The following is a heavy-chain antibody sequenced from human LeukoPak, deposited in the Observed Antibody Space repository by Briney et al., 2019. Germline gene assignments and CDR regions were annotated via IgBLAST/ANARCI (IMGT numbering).Heavy chain of an antibody. J-gene: IGHJ4*02. V-gene: IGHV3-72*01. CDR3: ATKRSGPRGFFDY. CDR2: SRSKTNRYTT. CDR1: GFTFSDHY. D-gene: IGHD3-3*01. Sequence: GGSLRLSCAASGFTFSDHYLDWVRQAPGKGLEWVGRSRSKTNRYTTQYAASVKGRFTISRDDSKNSLYLQMNSLKTEDTAVYYCATKRSGPRGFFDYWGQGTLVTVSS.